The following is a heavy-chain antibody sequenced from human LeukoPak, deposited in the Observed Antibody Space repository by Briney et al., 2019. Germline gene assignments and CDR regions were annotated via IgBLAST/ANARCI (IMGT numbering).Heavy chain of an antibody. V-gene: IGHV1-2*02. J-gene: IGHJ4*02. Sequence: ASVKVSCKASGYTFTSYYMHWVRQAPGQGLEWMGVINPNSGGTNYTQKFQGRVTMTRDTSISTAYMELSRLRSDDTAVYYCARAVDIVVVAATALGYWGQGTLVTVSS. CDR3: ARAVDIVVVAATALGY. D-gene: IGHD2-15*01. CDR2: INPNSGGT. CDR1: GYTFTSYY.